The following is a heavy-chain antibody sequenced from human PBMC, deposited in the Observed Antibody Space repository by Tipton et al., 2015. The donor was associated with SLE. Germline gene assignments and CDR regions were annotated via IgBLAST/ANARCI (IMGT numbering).Heavy chain of an antibody. CDR1: GFTFSNYW. J-gene: IGHJ6*03. CDR2: IKEDRSEK. Sequence: GSLRLSCAASGFTFSNYWMSWVRQAPGKGLEWVANIKEDRSEKYYVDSVKGRFTISRDNAKNSLFLQMNSLRAEDSAMYYCARCFDDGDGYYMDVWGKGTTVTVSS. D-gene: IGHD4-17*01. V-gene: IGHV3-7*01. CDR3: ARCFDDGDGYYMDV.